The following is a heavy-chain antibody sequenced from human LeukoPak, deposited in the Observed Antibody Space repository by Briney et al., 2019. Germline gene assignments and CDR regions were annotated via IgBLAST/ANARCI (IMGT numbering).Heavy chain of an antibody. D-gene: IGHD2-21*02. CDR2: ISYDGSNK. V-gene: IGHV3-30*18. CDR3: AKRSCGGDCYSAHIDH. J-gene: IGHJ4*02. Sequence: GRSLRLSCAASGFTFSSYGMHWVRQAPGKGLEWVAVISYDGSNKYYADSVKGRFTISRDNSKNTLYLQMNSLRAEDTAVYYCAKRSCGGDCYSAHIDHWGQGTLVTVSS. CDR1: GFTFSSYG.